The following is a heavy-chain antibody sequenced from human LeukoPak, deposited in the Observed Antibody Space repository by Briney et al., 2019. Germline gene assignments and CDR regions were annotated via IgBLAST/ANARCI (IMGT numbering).Heavy chain of an antibody. V-gene: IGHV1-69*13. CDR1: GGTFSSYA. CDR3: ARRILDSTVTDLGMDV. CDR2: IIPIFGTA. J-gene: IGHJ6*02. Sequence: SVTVSCTASGGTFSSYAISWVRQAPGQGLEWMGGIIPIFGTANYAQKFQGRVTITADESTSTAYMELSSLRSEDTAVYYCARRILDSTVTDLGMDVWGQGTTVTVSS. D-gene: IGHD4-11*01.